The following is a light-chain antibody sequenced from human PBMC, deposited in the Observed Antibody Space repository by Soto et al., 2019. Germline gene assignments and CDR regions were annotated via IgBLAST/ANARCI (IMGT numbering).Light chain of an antibody. V-gene: IGKV1-5*03. CDR2: KAS. CDR1: QSISTW. CDR3: LQYKSFWT. J-gene: IGKJ1*01. Sequence: IQLTQSPSSLSASVGDRVTITCRASQSISTWLAWYQQKPGKAPNLLIYKASSLESGVPSRFSGSGSETEFTLTISSLQPDDFTTYYCLQYKSFWTFGQGTKVDIK.